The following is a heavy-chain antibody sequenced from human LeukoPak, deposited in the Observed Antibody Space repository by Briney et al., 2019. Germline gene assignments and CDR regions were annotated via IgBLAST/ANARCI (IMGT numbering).Heavy chain of an antibody. Sequence: GGSLRLSCAASGFTFSSYGMHWVRQAPGKGLEWVAFIRYDGSNKYYADSVKGRFTISRDNSKNTLCLQMNSLRAEDTAVYYCAKDSASGSYYPNWFDPWGQGTLVTVSS. CDR3: AKDSASGSYYPNWFDP. CDR1: GFTFSSYG. D-gene: IGHD3-10*01. J-gene: IGHJ5*02. CDR2: IRYDGSNK. V-gene: IGHV3-30*02.